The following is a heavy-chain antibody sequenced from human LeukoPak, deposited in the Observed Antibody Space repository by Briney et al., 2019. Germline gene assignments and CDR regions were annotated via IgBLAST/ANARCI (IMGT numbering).Heavy chain of an antibody. D-gene: IGHD1/OR15-1a*01. V-gene: IGHV3-30*02. CDR1: GFTFSSYG. CDR3: ASPPGTPIPIFDY. J-gene: IGHJ4*02. Sequence: GGSLRLSCAASGFTFSSYGMHWVRQAPGRGLEWVAFIRYDGSNKYYADSVEGRFTVSRDNPMNTLYLQMNSLRAEDTAVYYCASPPGTPIPIFDYWGQGTLVTVSS. CDR2: IRYDGSNK.